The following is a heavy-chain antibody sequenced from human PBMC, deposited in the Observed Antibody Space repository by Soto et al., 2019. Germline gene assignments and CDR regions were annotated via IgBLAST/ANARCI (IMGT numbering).Heavy chain of an antibody. V-gene: IGHV3-20*04. CDR1: GFTFDEYA. D-gene: IGHD3-22*01. CDR2: INWNGGSK. Sequence: LRLSCAASGFTFDEYALTWVRQAPGKGLEWVAGINWNGGSKGYADSVKGRFTISRDNAKSSLYLQMNNLRAEDTAFYFCARATLFYYYASGYYSYFFWGQGAQVTVSA. J-gene: IGHJ4*02. CDR3: ARATLFYYYASGYYSYFF.